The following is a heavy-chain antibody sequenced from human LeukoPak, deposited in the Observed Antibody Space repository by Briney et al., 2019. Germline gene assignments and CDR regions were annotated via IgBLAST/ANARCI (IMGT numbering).Heavy chain of an antibody. D-gene: IGHD2-15*01. CDR3: ARERIRAAVTGWFDS. CDR1: GFTFSDYD. V-gene: IGHV3-11*04. Sequence: KPGGSLRLSCAASGFTFSDYDMSWIRQAPGKGLEWVAKISSSGGIMYYADSLKGRFSISRDNAQKSSYLQMTSLRAEDAALYYCARERIRAAVTGWFDSWGQGTLVTVSS. J-gene: IGHJ5*01. CDR2: ISSSGGIM.